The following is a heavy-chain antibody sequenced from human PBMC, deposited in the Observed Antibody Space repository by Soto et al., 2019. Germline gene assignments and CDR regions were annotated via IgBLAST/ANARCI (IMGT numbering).Heavy chain of an antibody. D-gene: IGHD6-25*01. J-gene: IGHJ6*03. CDR2: ISYDGSNK. CDR1: GFTFSSYG. CDR3: AKDASAASYYYYYMDV. Sequence: GGSLRLSCAASGFTFSSYGMHWVRQAPGKGLEWVAVISYDGSNKYYADSVKGRFTIPRDNSKNTLYLQMNSLRAEDTAVYYCAKDASAASYYYYYMDVWGKGTTVTVSS. V-gene: IGHV3-30*18.